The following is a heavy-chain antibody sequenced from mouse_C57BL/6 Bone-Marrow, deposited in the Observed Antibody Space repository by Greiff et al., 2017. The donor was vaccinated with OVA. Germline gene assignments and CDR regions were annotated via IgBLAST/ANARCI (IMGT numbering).Heavy chain of an antibody. CDR1: GFNIKDDY. CDR2: IDPENGDT. CDR3: TTRSSGYPAWFAY. Sequence: EVQLQESGAELVRPGASVKLSCTASGFNIKDDYMHWVKQRPEQGLEWIGWIDPENGDTEYASKFQGKATITADTSSNTAYLQLSSLTSEDTAVYYCTTRSSGYPAWFAYWGQGTLVTVSA. V-gene: IGHV14-4*01. J-gene: IGHJ3*01. D-gene: IGHD3-2*02.